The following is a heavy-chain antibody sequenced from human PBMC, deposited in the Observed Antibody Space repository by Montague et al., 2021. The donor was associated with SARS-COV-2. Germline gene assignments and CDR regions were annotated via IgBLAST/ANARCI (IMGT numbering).Heavy chain of an antibody. CDR3: ARGGDGPDDFDF. V-gene: IGHV4-61*01. D-gene: IGHD1-26*01. J-gene: IGHJ3*01. CDR2: IYTNGNSDYHPS. Sequence: SETLSLTCTVSGGSISSGSYYWSWIRQPPGKGLEWIGHIYTNGNSDYHPSHYNPSLKSRVTISLHTSRNPFSLKLNSVTAADKAVYYCARGGDGPDDFDFWGQGTLVTVSS. CDR1: GGSISSGSYY.